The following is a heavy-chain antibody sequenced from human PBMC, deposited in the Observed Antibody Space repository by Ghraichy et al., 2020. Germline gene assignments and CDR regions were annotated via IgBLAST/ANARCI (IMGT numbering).Heavy chain of an antibody. Sequence: SQTLSLTCAVYGGSFSGYYWSWIRQPPGKGLEWIGEINHSGSTNYNPSLKSRVTISVDTSKNQFSLKLSSVTAADTAVYYCARVPSSGYYWSDYWGQGTLVTVSS. CDR1: GGSFSGYY. CDR3: ARVPSSGYYWSDY. D-gene: IGHD3-22*01. CDR2: INHSGST. J-gene: IGHJ4*02. V-gene: IGHV4-34*01.